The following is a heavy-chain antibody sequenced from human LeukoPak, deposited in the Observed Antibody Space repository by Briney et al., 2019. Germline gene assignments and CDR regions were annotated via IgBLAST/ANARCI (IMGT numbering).Heavy chain of an antibody. D-gene: IGHD6-19*01. CDR3: ARQEYSSGWYPSYYFDY. CDR1: GGSISSSTYY. V-gene: IGHV4-39*01. CDR2: MYYSGST. J-gene: IGHJ4*02. Sequence: PSETLSLTCTVSGGSISSSTYYWGWIRQPPGKGLEWIGSMYYSGSTYYNPSLKSRVTISVDTSKNQFSLKLSSVTAADTAVYYCARQEYSSGWYPSYYFDYWGQGTLVTVSS.